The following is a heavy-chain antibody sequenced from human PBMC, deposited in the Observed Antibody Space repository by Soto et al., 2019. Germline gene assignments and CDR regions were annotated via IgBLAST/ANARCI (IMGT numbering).Heavy chain of an antibody. J-gene: IGHJ3*02. D-gene: IGHD3-3*01. CDR1: GYTFTSYG. CDR2: ISAYNGNT. Sequence: ASVKVSCKASGYTFTSYGISWVRQAPGQGLEWMGWISAYNGNTNYAQKLQGRVTMTTGTSTSTAYMELRSLRSDDTAVYYCARVGYYDFWSGYSDLDAFDIWGQGTMVTVSS. CDR3: ARVGYYDFWSGYSDLDAFDI. V-gene: IGHV1-18*01.